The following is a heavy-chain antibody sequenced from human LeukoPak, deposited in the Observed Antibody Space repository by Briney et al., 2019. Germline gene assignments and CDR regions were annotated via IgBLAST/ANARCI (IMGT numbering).Heavy chain of an antibody. D-gene: IGHD2-8*02. J-gene: IGHJ3*02. CDR1: GFVFNDYT. V-gene: IGHV3-21*01. CDR3: VRIYDFTGGFSGGFDI. CDR2: IGGRRSDI. Sequence: GGSLRLSCAASGFVFNDYTMNWVRQVPGEGLEWVSSIGGRRSDISYAESVKGRFTISRDNAKKSLYLQMNSLRADDTALYYCVRIYDFTGGFSGGFDIWGQGTMVTVSS.